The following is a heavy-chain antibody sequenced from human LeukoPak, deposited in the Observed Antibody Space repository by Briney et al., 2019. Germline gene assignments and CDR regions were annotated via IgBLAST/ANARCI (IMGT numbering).Heavy chain of an antibody. D-gene: IGHD3-22*01. J-gene: IGHJ4*02. Sequence: PGRSLRLSCAASGFTFSTYGMQWVRQAPGKGLEWVAAIWYDGSEKYYADSVKGRFTISRDNSKNTLYVQMNSLRAEDTAVYYCARDVSSGYLGFDYWGQGTVVTVSS. CDR1: GFTFSTYG. CDR2: IWYDGSEK. CDR3: ARDVSSGYLGFDY. V-gene: IGHV3-33*01.